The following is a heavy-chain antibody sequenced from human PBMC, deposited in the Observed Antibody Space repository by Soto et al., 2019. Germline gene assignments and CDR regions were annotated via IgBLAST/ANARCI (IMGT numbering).Heavy chain of an antibody. CDR1: GGSISSGGYY. V-gene: IGHV4-31*03. J-gene: IGHJ5*02. D-gene: IGHD6-6*01. Sequence: SETLSLTCTVSGGSISSGGYYWSWIRQHPGKGLEWIGYIYYSGSTYYNPSLKSRVTISVDTSKDQFSLKLSSVTAADTAVYYCARAGGIAARVGWFDPWGQGTLVTVPQ. CDR3: ARAGGIAARVGWFDP. CDR2: IYYSGST.